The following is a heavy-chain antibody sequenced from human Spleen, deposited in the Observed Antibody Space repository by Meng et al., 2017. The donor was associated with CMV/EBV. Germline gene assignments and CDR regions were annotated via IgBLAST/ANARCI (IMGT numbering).Heavy chain of an antibody. CDR1: YSFNTYG. CDR2: IGVSTGDT. Sequence: YSFNTYGLTWVRQAPGQGLEWMGWIGVSTGDTNYAQNLQDRLILTTDTSTNTAHMELRSLRSDDTALYYCTKLGRVGSSPQYNWFDTWGQGTLVTVSS. V-gene: IGHV1-18*01. J-gene: IGHJ5*02. D-gene: IGHD3-16*01. CDR3: TKLGRVGSSPQYNWFDT.